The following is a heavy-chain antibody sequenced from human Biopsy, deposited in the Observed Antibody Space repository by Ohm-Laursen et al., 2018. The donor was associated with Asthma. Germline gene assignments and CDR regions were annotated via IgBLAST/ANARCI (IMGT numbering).Heavy chain of an antibody. Sequence: GTLSLTCAVYGGSFSAYYWSWIRQPPGKGLEWIAEINHSGSTNYNPSLKSRVTMSVDTSKNQLFLNLSSVTAADTAVYYCARAASTTVFWSGYSHNWFDPWGQGTQVTVSS. CDR1: GGSFSAYY. J-gene: IGHJ5*02. D-gene: IGHD3-3*01. CDR3: ARAASTTVFWSGYSHNWFDP. V-gene: IGHV4-34*01. CDR2: INHSGST.